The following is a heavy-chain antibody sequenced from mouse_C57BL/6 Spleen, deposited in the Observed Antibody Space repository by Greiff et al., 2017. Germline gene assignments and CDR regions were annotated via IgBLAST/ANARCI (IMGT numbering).Heavy chain of an antibody. CDR2: IRSKSNNYAT. D-gene: IGHD2-1*01. V-gene: IGHV10-1*01. CDR3: VRQGVYYGNYGYFDY. Sequence: EVQLVESGGGLVQPKGSLKLSCAASGFSFTTYAMNWVRQAPGKGLEWVARIRSKSNNYATYYADSVKDRFTISRDDSESMLYLQMNNLKTEDTAMYYCVRQGVYYGNYGYFDYWGQGTTLTVSS. CDR1: GFSFTTYA. J-gene: IGHJ2*01.